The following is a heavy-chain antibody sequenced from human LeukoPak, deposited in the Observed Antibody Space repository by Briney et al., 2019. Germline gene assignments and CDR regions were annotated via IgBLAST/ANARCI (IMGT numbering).Heavy chain of an antibody. J-gene: IGHJ4*02. CDR2: INHSGST. V-gene: IGHV4-34*01. CDR1: GGSFSGYY. D-gene: IGHD3-3*01. Sequence: SETLSLTCAVYGGSFSGYYWSWIRQPPGKGLEWIGEINHSGSTNYNPSLKSRVTISVDTSKNQFSLKLSSVTAADTAVYYCARGGDGFWSGYYAYWGQGTLDTVSS. CDR3: ARGGDGFWSGYYAY.